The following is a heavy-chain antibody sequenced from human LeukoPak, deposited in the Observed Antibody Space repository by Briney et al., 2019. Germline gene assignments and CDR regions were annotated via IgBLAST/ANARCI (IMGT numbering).Heavy chain of an antibody. Sequence: SETLSLTCAVYGGSFSGYYWSWIRQPPGKGLEWIGEINHSGSTNYNPSLKSRVTISVDTSKNQFSLKLSSVTAADTAVYYCARRRIRIRDNWFDPWGQGTLVTVSS. V-gene: IGHV4-34*01. CDR3: ARRRIRIRDNWFDP. D-gene: IGHD2-15*01. J-gene: IGHJ5*02. CDR1: GGSFSGYY. CDR2: INHSGST.